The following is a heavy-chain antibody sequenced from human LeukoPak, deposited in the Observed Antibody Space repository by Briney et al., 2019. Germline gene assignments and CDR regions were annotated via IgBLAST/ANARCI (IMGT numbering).Heavy chain of an antibody. V-gene: IGHV3-23*01. D-gene: IGHD2-2*01. J-gene: IGHJ4*02. CDR3: PKGGGPYHLPTDY. Sequence: WGSLRLSCAASGFTFSSYAMNWVRQAPGKGLEWVSAITSAGNTYYADSVKGRFTISRDSSKNTLYLQMNSLRSEDTAVYYCPKGGGPYHLPTDYWGQGTLVTVSS. CDR1: GFTFSSYA. CDR2: ITSAGNT.